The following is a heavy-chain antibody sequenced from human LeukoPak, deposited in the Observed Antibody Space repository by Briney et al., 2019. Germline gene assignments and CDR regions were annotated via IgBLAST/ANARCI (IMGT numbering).Heavy chain of an antibody. D-gene: IGHD4-11*01. CDR2: ISSSSSTI. Sequence: GGSLRLSCAASGFTFSSYSMDWVRQAPGKGLEWVSYISSSSSTIYYADSVKGRFTISRDNAKNSLYLQMNSLRAEDTAVYYSAREGSNYELDPWGQGSLVTVSS. J-gene: IGHJ5*02. V-gene: IGHV3-48*01. CDR3: AREGSNYELDP. CDR1: GFTFSSYS.